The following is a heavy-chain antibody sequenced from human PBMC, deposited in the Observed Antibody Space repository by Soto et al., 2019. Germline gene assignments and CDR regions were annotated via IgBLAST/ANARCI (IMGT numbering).Heavy chain of an antibody. Sequence: GGSLRLSCAASGFTFSSYAMSWVRQAPGKGLEWVSAISGSGVSTYYADSVKGRFTSSRDNSKNTLYLQRNSLRDEDRAVYYCAKSPGMYYYDSSGYYHYDYWGQGTLVTVSS. CDR2: ISGSGVST. V-gene: IGHV3-23*01. CDR1: GFTFSSYA. CDR3: AKSPGMYYYDSSGYYHYDY. D-gene: IGHD3-22*01. J-gene: IGHJ4*02.